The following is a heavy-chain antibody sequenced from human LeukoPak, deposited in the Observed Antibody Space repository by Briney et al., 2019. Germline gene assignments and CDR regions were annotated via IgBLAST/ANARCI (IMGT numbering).Heavy chain of an antibody. V-gene: IGHV3-30*04. CDR3: ATSWGPDTSAFRWGRDGMDV. CDR1: GFPFNTYS. D-gene: IGHD3-16*01. J-gene: IGHJ6*02. CDR2: ISRDGSNE. Sequence: PGGSPRLSCAASGFPFNTYSMHWVRQAPGKGLEWVAVISRDGSNEYYADSVKGRFTIYRDNSKNTQYLQMNSLRAEDTAVYYCATSWGPDTSAFRWGRDGMDVWGQGTTVIVS.